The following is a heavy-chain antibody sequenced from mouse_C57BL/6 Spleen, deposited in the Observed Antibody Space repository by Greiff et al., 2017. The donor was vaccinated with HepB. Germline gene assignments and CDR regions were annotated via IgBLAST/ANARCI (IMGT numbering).Heavy chain of an antibody. CDR2: IDPSDSYT. J-gene: IGHJ2*01. CDR1: GYTFTSYW. V-gene: IGHV1-69*01. CDR3: ARRPRLLSSRGDFDY. Sequence: QVQLKQPGAELVMPGASVKLSCKASGYTFTSYWMHWVKQRPGQGLEWIGEIDPSDSYTNYNQKFKGKSTLTVDKSSSAAYMQLSSLTSEDSAVYYCARRPRLLSSRGDFDYWGQGTTVTVSS. D-gene: IGHD2-10*01.